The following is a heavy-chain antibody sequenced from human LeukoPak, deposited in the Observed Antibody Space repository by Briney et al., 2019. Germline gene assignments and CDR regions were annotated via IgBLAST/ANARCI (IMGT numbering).Heavy chain of an antibody. CDR1: GHTFTSYG. D-gene: IGHD3-22*01. CDR3: ARCDSSGYLDYFDY. V-gene: IGHV1-18*01. CDR2: ISAYNGNT. J-gene: IGHJ4*02. Sequence: ASVTVSCKASGHTFTSYGISWVRQAPGQGLEWMGWISAYNGNTNYAQKLQGRVTMTTDTSTSTAYMELRSLRSDDTAVYYCARCDSSGYLDYFDYWGQGTLVTVSS.